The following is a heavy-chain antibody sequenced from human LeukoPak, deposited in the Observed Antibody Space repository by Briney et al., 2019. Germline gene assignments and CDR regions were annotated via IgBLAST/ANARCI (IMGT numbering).Heavy chain of an antibody. D-gene: IGHD6-6*01. V-gene: IGHV3-23*01. J-gene: IGHJ4*02. Sequence: PGGSLRLSCGASSFTFSSYVMSWVRQAPGKGLEWVSTVSTTGGSTYYADSVKGRFTISRDNSKNTLYLQMNSLRAEDTAVYYCARALGQYQLGFDYWGQGTLVTVSS. CDR1: SFTFSSYV. CDR3: ARALGQYQLGFDY. CDR2: VSTTGGST.